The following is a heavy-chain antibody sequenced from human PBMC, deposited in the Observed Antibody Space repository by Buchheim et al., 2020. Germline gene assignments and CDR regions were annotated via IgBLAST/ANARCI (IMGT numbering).Heavy chain of an antibody. V-gene: IGHV4-30-4*01. CDR3: ASAYCGGDCSDYYYYYGMDV. Sequence: QVQLQESGPGLVKPSQTLSLTCTVSGGSISSGDYYWSWIRQPPGKGLEWIGYIYYSGSTYYNPSLKSRVTISVDTSKNPFSLTLSSVTAADTAVYYCASAYCGGDCSDYYYYYGMDVWGQGTT. D-gene: IGHD2-21*02. CDR1: GGSISSGDYY. J-gene: IGHJ6*02. CDR2: IYYSGST.